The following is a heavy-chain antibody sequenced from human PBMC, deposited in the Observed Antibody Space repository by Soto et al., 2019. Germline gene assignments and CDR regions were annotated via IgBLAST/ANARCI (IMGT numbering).Heavy chain of an antibody. J-gene: IGHJ6*03. V-gene: IGHV4-59*08. D-gene: IGHD4-17*01. Sequence: SETLSLTCTVSGGSISSYYWSWIRQPPGKGLEWIGYIYYSGSTNYNPSLKSRVTISVDKSKNQFSLNLSSVTAADTAVYYCARRSGPVTRGFYYYMDVWGKGTTVTVSS. CDR3: ARRSGPVTRGFYYYMDV. CDR2: IYYSGST. CDR1: GGSISSYY.